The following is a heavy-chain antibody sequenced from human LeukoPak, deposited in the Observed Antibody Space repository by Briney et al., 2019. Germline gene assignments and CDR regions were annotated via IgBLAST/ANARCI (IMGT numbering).Heavy chain of an antibody. Sequence: GGSLRLSCAPSVLTVSGTYMIWVRGAPGKGLEGVSIISGGGDTFYPGSVKGRFTISRDTSKNTLYLQMNSLRAEDTAVYYRAGRGSGYYYGMNVWGQGTTVIVSS. CDR2: ISGGGDT. CDR1: VLTVSGTY. J-gene: IGHJ6*02. CDR3: AGRGSGYYYGMNV. D-gene: IGHD3-10*01. V-gene: IGHV3-66*01.